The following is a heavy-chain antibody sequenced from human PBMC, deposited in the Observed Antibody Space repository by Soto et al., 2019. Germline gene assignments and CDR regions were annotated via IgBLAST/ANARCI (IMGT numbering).Heavy chain of an antibody. CDR1: GFTFSNYA. J-gene: IGHJ4*02. Sequence: GGSLRLSCAASGFTFSNYAMTWVRQAPGKGLEWVSSISGSGDDTYYADSVKGRVTISRDSSKNTLSLQMNSLRAEDTAVYYCARNQPYYYDGSGYYAYFANWGPGTPVTVSS. D-gene: IGHD3-22*01. CDR2: ISGSGDDT. V-gene: IGHV3-23*01. CDR3: ARNQPYYYDGSGYYAYFAN.